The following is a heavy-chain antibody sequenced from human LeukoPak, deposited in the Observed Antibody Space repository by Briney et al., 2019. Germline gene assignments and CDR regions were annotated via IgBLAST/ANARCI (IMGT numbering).Heavy chain of an antibody. V-gene: IGHV1-2*02. Sequence: ASVKVSCTASAYTFTGYYMHWVRQAPGQGLEWMGWINPNSGGTNCAQTFQGRVTMTRDTSISTAYMELSRLRSDDTAVYYCARGPSYLGYCSGGSCQQRTRKYYFDYWGQGTLVTVSS. J-gene: IGHJ4*02. D-gene: IGHD2-15*01. CDR2: INPNSGGT. CDR1: AYTFTGYY. CDR3: ARGPSYLGYCSGGSCQQRTRKYYFDY.